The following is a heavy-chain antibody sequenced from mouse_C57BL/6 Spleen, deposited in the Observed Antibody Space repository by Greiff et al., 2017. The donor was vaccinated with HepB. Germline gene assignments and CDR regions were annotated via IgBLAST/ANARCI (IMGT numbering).Heavy chain of an antibody. CDR3: TRDGGYDGFAY. V-gene: IGHV5-9-1*02. D-gene: IGHD2-2*01. Sequence: EVQLQQSGEGLVKPGGSLKLSCAASGFTFSSYAMSWVRQTPEKRLEWVAYISSGGDYIYYADTVKGRFTISRDNARNTLYLQMSSLKSEDTAMYYCTRDGGYDGFAYWGQGTLVTVSA. J-gene: IGHJ3*01. CDR1: GFTFSSYA. CDR2: ISSGGDYI.